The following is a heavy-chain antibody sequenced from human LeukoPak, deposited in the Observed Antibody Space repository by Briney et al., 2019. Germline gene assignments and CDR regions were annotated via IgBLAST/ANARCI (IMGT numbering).Heavy chain of an antibody. Sequence: PSETLSLTCTVSGGSISSYYWSWIRQPPGKGLEWIGEINHSGSTNYNPSLKSRVTISVDTSKNQFSLKLSSVTAADTAVYYCAIRWGSGFVPGSYYYYGMDVWGQGTTVTVSS. D-gene: IGHD3-22*01. V-gene: IGHV4-34*01. J-gene: IGHJ6*02. CDR2: INHSGST. CDR3: AIRWGSGFVPGSYYYYGMDV. CDR1: GGSISSYY.